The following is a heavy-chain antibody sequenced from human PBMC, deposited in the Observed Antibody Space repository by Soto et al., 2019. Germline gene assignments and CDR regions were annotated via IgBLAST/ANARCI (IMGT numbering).Heavy chain of an antibody. J-gene: IGHJ4*02. CDR1: GFTFSSYS. D-gene: IGHD3-3*01. CDR3: ARALAYDFWSGYYSCIDY. CDR2: ISSSSSYI. V-gene: IGHV3-21*01. Sequence: GGSLRLSCAASGFTFSSYSMNWVRQAPGKGLEWVSSISSSSSYIYYADSVKGRFTISRDNAKNSLYLQMNSLRAEDTAVYYCARALAYDFWSGYYSCIDYWGQGTLVTVSS.